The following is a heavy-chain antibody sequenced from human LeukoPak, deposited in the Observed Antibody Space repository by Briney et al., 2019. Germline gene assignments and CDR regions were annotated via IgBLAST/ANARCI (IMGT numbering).Heavy chain of an antibody. CDR1: GFTFSSYA. D-gene: IGHD3-22*01. V-gene: IGHV3-23*01. Sequence: GGSLRLSCAASGFTFSSYAMSWVRQAPGKGLEWVSAISGSGGSTYYADSVKGRFTISRDNSKNTLYLQMNSLRAEDTAVYYCAKTDMYYYDSSGYARGYFDYWGQGTLVTVSS. CDR2: ISGSGGST. CDR3: AKTDMYYYDSSGYARGYFDY. J-gene: IGHJ4*02.